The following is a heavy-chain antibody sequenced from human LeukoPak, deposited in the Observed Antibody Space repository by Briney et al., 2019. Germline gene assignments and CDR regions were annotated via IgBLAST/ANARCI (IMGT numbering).Heavy chain of an antibody. Sequence: PSETLSLTCTVSGGSISINTYYWGWIRQSPGKGLDWIGSTFYKRSTYYNPSLKSRVTISVDTSKNHFSLQLSSVTAADTAVYYCARSRYYDGSGYFFDYWGQGILVTVSS. V-gene: IGHV4-39*01. CDR2: TFYKRST. J-gene: IGHJ4*02. CDR1: GGSISINTYY. CDR3: ARSRYYDGSGYFFDY. D-gene: IGHD3-22*01.